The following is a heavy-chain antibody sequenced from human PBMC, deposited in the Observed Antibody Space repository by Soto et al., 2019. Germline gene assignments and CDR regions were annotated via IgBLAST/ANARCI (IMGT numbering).Heavy chain of an antibody. V-gene: IGHV1-46*01. Sequence: ASVKVSCKASGYIFTNYYIHWVRQSPGQGLEWMGVINPGGGSTNYAQKFKGRLTMTRDTSTNTVSMELTSLRSEDTAVYYCARPTAVVVTVRYVFDHRGKGTMFTV. J-gene: IGHJ4*01. CDR1: GYIFTNYY. CDR2: INPGGGST. D-gene: IGHD2-15*01. CDR3: ARPTAVVVTVRYVFDH.